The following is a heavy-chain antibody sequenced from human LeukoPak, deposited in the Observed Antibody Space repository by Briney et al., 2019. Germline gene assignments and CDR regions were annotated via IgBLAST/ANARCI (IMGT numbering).Heavy chain of an antibody. CDR3: ARDVVLSYLDY. J-gene: IGHJ4*02. CDR1: GYTFRSYG. Sequence: GASVKVSCKASGYTFRSYGVSWVRQAPGQGLEWMGWVSAYNGDTNSAQKLQGRVTMTTDTSTSTAYMESRSLTSDDTAVYYCARDVVLSYLDYWGQGTLVTVSS. CDR2: VSAYNGDT. D-gene: IGHD3-16*02. V-gene: IGHV1-18*01.